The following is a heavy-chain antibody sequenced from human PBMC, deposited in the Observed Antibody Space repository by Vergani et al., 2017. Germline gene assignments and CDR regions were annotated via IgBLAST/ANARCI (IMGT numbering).Heavy chain of an antibody. Sequence: QVQLQQWGAGLLKPSETLSLTCAVYGGSFSGYYWSWIRQPPGKGLEWIGEINHSGSTNYNPSLKSRVTISVDTSKNQFSLKLSSVTAADTAVYYCARGGGDILTGYTHVDYWGQGTLVTVSS. D-gene: IGHD3-9*01. CDR2: INHSGST. J-gene: IGHJ4*02. CDR1: GGSFSGYY. V-gene: IGHV4-34*01. CDR3: ARGGGDILTGYTHVDY.